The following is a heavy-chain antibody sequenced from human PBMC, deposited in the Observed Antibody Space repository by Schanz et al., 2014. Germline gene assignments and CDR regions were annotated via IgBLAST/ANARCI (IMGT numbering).Heavy chain of an antibody. Sequence: VQLVESGGGVVQPGRSLRLSCEASGFTFSSYAMSWVRQAPGKGLEWVSTISASGGSTYYADSVKGRFTISRDNSKNILYLQMNSLRAEDTAVYYCAKARRKSNCSGGRCFHYSYYGMDVWGQGTTVTVSS. CDR3: AKARRKSNCSGGRCFHYSYYGMDV. D-gene: IGHD2-15*01. CDR1: GFTFSSYA. V-gene: IGHV3-23*04. J-gene: IGHJ6*02. CDR2: ISASGGST.